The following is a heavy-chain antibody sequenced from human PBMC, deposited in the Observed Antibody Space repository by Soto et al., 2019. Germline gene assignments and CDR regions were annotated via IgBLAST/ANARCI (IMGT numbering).Heavy chain of an antibody. V-gene: IGHV1-18*04. CDR1: GYTFTSYN. CDR2: ISTYNGNT. Sequence: QVQLVHSGAEVKKPGASVKVSCKDSGYTFTSYNIVWVRQAPGQGLEWMGWISTYNGNTYYAQKLQGRVTMTTDTSTRTAYMQLRSLRSDDTAVYFWARDFINRRVFEDWDPGNLVTLSS. CDR3: ARDFINRRVFED. J-gene: IGHJ4*02. D-gene: IGHD3-10*01.